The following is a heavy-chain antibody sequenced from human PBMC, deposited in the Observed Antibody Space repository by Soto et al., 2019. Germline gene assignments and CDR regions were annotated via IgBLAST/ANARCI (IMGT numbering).Heavy chain of an antibody. Sequence: EVQLVQSGTEGKKPGESLQISCKASGYSFPNYWIAWVRQMPGKGLEWMGIIYPDDSDTRYSPYFQGQVTISADKSIXXAYLQWSSLKTSDTAIYDCAGHGGTGWQRYYGMDVWFHGATVTDSS. V-gene: IGHV5-51*01. CDR3: AGHGGTGWQRYYGMDV. J-gene: IGHJ6*02. D-gene: IGHD6-19*01. CDR2: IYPDDSDT. CDR1: GYSFPNYW.